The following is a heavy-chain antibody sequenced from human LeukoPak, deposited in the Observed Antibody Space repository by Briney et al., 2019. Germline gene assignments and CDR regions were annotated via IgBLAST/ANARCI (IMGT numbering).Heavy chain of an antibody. V-gene: IGHV3-30*18. Sequence: PGRSLRLSCAASGFTFSSYGMHWVRQAPGKGLEWVAVISYDGSNKYYADSVKGRFTISRDNSKNTLYLQMNSLRAEDTAVYYCAKGQVWFGELLRNWFDPWGQGTLVTVSS. J-gene: IGHJ5*02. CDR2: ISYDGSNK. D-gene: IGHD3-10*01. CDR3: AKGQVWFGELLRNWFDP. CDR1: GFTFSSYG.